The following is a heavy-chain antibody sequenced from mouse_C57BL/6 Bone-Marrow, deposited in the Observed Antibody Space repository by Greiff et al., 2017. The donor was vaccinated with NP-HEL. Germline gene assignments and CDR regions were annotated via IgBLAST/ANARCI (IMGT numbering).Heavy chain of an antibody. Sequence: QVQLKQSGAELVRPGASVTLSCKASGYTFTDYEMHWVKQTPVHGLEWIGAIDPETGGTAYNQKFKGKAILTADKSSSTAYMELRSLTSEDSAVYYCTSCLESAMDYWGQGTSVTVSS. CDR2: IDPETGGT. D-gene: IGHD6-1*01. CDR3: TSCLESAMDY. V-gene: IGHV1-15*01. J-gene: IGHJ4*01. CDR1: GYTFTDYE.